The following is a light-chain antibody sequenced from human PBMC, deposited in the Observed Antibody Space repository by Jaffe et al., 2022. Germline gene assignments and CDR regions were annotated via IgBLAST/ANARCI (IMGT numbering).Light chain of an antibody. V-gene: IGKV3-20*01. CDR1: QSVSSSY. CDR3: QQYDRSLFT. CDR2: GAS. J-gene: IGKJ3*01. Sequence: EIVLTQSPDTLSLSPGERATLSCRASQSVSSSYLAWYQQKPGQAPRLLIYGASSRATGIPDRFSGSGSGTDFTLTISRLEPEDFAVYYCQQYDRSLFTFGPGTKVDIK.